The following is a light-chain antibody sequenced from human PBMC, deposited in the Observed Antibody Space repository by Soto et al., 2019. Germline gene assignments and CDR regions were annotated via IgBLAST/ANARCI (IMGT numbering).Light chain of an antibody. V-gene: IGKV3-11*01. CDR3: QQRSNWPPAIT. J-gene: IGKJ5*01. CDR2: YAS. CDR1: QSVSSY. Sequence: EIVLTQSPATLSLSPGERATLSCRASQSVSSYLAWYQQKPGQAPRLLIYYASSRATGIPARFSGSGSGTDFTLTISSLEPEDFAVYYCQQRSNWPPAITFGQGTRLEIK.